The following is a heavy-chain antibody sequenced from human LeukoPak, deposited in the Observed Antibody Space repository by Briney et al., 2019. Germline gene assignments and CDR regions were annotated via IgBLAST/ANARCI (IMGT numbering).Heavy chain of an antibody. CDR2: IIPILGIA. J-gene: IGHJ4*02. Sequence: SVKVSCTASGGTFSGYTISWVRQAPGQGLEWMGRIIPILGIANYAQKFQGRVTITADKSTSTAYMELSSLRSEDTAVYYCARAVGATMPHFDYWGQGTLVTVSS. D-gene: IGHD1-26*01. CDR3: ARAVGATMPHFDY. V-gene: IGHV1-69*02. CDR1: GGTFSGYT.